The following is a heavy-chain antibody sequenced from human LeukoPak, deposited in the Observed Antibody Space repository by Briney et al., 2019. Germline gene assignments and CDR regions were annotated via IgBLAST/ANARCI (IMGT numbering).Heavy chain of an antibody. Sequence: GGSLRLSCAASGFTFSSYWMHWVRHFPGKGLVWVSRIKSVGSSTNYADSVKGRFTISRDNAKNTLYLQMNSARAEDTAVYYCARSMVSLFEDWGQGTLVTVSS. CDR2: IKSVGSST. J-gene: IGHJ4*02. D-gene: IGHD2-8*01. V-gene: IGHV3-74*01. CDR3: ARSMVSLFED. CDR1: GFTFSSYW.